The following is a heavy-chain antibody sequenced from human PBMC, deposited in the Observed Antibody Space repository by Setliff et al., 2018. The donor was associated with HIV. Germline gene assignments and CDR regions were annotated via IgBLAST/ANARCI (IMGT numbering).Heavy chain of an antibody. CDR3: AKTPSSGWYSLYLDY. CDR2: IWYDGSNK. D-gene: IGHD6-19*01. J-gene: IGHJ4*02. Sequence: GGSLRLSCAASGFTFSSYGMHWGRQAPGKGLEWVAVIWYDGSNKYYADSVKGRFTISRDNSKNTLYLQMNSLRAEDTAVYYCAKTPSSGWYSLYLDYWGQGTLVTVSS. V-gene: IGHV3-33*06. CDR1: GFTFSSYG.